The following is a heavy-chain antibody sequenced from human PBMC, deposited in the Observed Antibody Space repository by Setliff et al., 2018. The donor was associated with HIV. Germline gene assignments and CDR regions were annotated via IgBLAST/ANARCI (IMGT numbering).Heavy chain of an antibody. D-gene: IGHD5-18*01. Sequence: WASVKVSCKASGYTFTSYDINWVRQATGQGLEWMGWMNPNSGNTGYAQRFQGRVTITADESTNTVYMELRSLRSEDTAVYYCAREKGNVDSSMVLYYYYGMDVWGQGTTVTVSS. J-gene: IGHJ6*02. CDR3: AREKGNVDSSMVLYYYYGMDV. CDR1: GYTFTSYD. CDR2: MNPNSGNT. V-gene: IGHV1-8*02.